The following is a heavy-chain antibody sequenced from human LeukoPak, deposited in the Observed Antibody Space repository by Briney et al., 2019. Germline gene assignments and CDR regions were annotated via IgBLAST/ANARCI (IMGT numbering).Heavy chain of an antibody. CDR1: GYTFTSYG. D-gene: IGHD5-24*01. CDR3: AKSGGRDGYKGLYFDY. Sequence: ASVKVSCKASGYTFTSYGISWVRQAPGQGLEWMGWISAYNGNTNYAQKLQGRVTRTTDTSTSTAYMELRSLRSDDTAVYYCAKSGGRDGYKGLYFDYWGQGTLVTVSS. CDR2: ISAYNGNT. V-gene: IGHV1-18*01. J-gene: IGHJ4*02.